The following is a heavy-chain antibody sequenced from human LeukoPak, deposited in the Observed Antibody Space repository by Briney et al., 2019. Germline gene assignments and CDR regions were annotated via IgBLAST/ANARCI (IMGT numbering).Heavy chain of an antibody. V-gene: IGHV3-21*01. J-gene: IGHJ4*02. CDR3: ARGLYSGYD. Sequence: PAESLRLSCAASGFTFSSHSMNWVRQAPGKGLEWVSSISTSSDYIYYADSVKGRFTISRDNAKNSLYLQMNSLRAEDTAVYYCARGLYSGYDWGQGTLVTVSS. CDR2: ISTSSDYI. CDR1: GFTFSSHS. D-gene: IGHD5-12*01.